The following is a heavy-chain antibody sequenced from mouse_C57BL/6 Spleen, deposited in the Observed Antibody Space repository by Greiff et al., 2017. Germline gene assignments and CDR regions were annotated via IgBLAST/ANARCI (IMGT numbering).Heavy chain of an antibody. CDR2: IHPNSGST. CDR3: ARDYGLFDY. J-gene: IGHJ2*01. V-gene: IGHV1-64*01. D-gene: IGHD1-1*01. Sequence: QVQLKQPGAELVKPGASVKLSCKASGYTFTSYWMHWVKQRPGQGLEWIGMIHPNSGSTNYNEKFKSKATLTVDKSSSTAYMQLSSLTSEDSAVYYCARDYGLFDYWGQGTTLTVSS. CDR1: GYTFTSYW.